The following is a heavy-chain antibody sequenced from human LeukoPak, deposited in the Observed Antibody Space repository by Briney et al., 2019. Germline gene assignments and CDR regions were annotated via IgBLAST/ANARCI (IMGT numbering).Heavy chain of an antibody. D-gene: IGHD3-10*01. CDR3: ARVSGEVLWFGELLVYYYYYGMDV. J-gene: IGHJ6*02. V-gene: IGHV4-39*07. CDR1: GGSISSSSYY. Sequence: SETLSLTCTVSGGSISSSSYYWGWIRQPSGKGLEWIGSIYYSGSTYYNPSLKSRVTISVDTSKNQFSLKLSSVTAADTAVYYCARVSGEVLWFGELLVYYYYYGMDVWGQGTTVTVSS. CDR2: IYYSGST.